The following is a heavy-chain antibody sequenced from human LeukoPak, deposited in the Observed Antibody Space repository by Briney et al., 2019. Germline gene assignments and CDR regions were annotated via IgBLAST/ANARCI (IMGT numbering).Heavy chain of an antibody. D-gene: IGHD2-15*01. V-gene: IGHV3-7*01. CDR2: INQDGSEK. Sequence: PGGSLRLSCAASGFTFRSYWMSWVRQAPGKGLEWVANINQDGSEKYYVDSVKGRFTISRDNAKNSLYLQMNSLRAEDTAVYYCARDLIGGGRLDYWGQGTLVTVSS. CDR3: ARDLIGGGRLDY. CDR1: GFTFRSYW. J-gene: IGHJ4*02.